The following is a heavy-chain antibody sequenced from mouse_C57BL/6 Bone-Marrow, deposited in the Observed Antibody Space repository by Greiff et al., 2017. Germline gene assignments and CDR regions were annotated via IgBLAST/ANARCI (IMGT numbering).Heavy chain of an antibody. Sequence: QVQLQQPGAELVKPGASVKLSCKASGYTFTSYWMHWVKQTPVHGLEWIGAIDPETGGTAYNQKFKGKAILTADKSSSTAYMELRSLTSEDSAVYYCTRSGASYGSSPAWFAYWGQGTLVTVSA. V-gene: IGHV1-15*01. CDR2: IDPETGGT. CDR3: TRSGASYGSSPAWFAY. D-gene: IGHD1-1*01. CDR1: GYTFTSYW. J-gene: IGHJ3*01.